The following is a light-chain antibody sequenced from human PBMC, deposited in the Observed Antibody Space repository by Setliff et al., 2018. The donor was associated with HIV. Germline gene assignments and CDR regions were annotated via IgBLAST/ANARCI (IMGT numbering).Light chain of an antibody. CDR1: SSDVGYYNF. Sequence: QSALAQPASVSGSPGQSITISCTGASSDVGYYNFVSWYQHHPGKAPKLIISEVSNRPSGVSNRFSGSKSGYTASLTISGLQAEDEADYYCSSYTSSSTYVFGTGTKVTVL. CDR2: EVS. J-gene: IGLJ1*01. V-gene: IGLV2-14*01. CDR3: SSYTSSSTYV.